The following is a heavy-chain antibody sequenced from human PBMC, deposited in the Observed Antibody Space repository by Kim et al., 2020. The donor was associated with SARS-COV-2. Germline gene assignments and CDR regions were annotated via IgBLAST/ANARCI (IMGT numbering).Heavy chain of an antibody. V-gene: IGHV2-70*01. CDR2: K. J-gene: IGHJ4*02. CDR3: ARSPSGWFVDY. D-gene: IGHD6-19*01. Sequence: KYYSTSLKTRLTISKDTYKNQVVLTMANMDPVDTATYYCARSPSGWFVDYWGQGTLVTVSS.